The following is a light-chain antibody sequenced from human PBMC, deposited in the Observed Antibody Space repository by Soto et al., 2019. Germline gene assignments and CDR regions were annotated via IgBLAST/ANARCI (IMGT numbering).Light chain of an antibody. CDR2: RAS. Sequence: EIVMTQSPATLSVYPGERATLSCRASQSVGSNVAWYQQKPGQAPRLLIYRASTRATGIPARFSGSGSGTDFTLTISRLEPEDFAVYYCQQYGSSPFITFGQGTRLEIK. V-gene: IGKV3-15*01. CDR1: QSVGSN. CDR3: QQYGSSPFIT. J-gene: IGKJ5*01.